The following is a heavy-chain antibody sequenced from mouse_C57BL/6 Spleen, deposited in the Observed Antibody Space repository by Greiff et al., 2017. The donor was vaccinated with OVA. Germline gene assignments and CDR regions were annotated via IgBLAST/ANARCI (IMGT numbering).Heavy chain of an antibody. Sequence: VQVVESGPELVKPGASVKISCKASGYSFTSYYIHWVKQRPGQGLEWIGWIYPGSGNTKYNEKFKGKATLTADTSSSTAYMQLSSLTSEDSAVYYCARSSNYDYWGQGTTLTVSS. CDR3: ARSSNYDY. V-gene: IGHV1-66*01. CDR1: GYSFTSYY. D-gene: IGHD2-5*01. CDR2: IYPGSGNT. J-gene: IGHJ2*01.